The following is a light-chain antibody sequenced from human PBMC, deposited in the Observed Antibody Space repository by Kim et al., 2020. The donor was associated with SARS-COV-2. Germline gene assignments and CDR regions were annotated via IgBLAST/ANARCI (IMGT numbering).Light chain of an antibody. Sequence: WGQTVRITCQGDSLRRYYASWYQQKPGQAPVLVIYGKNNRPSGIPDRFSGSSSGNTASLTITGAQAEDEADYYCNSRDSSGNHWVFGGGTQLTVL. CDR3: NSRDSSGNHWV. J-gene: IGLJ3*02. CDR1: SLRRYY. V-gene: IGLV3-19*01. CDR2: GKN.